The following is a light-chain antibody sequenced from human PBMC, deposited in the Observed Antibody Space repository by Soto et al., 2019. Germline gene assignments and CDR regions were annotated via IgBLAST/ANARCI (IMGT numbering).Light chain of an antibody. J-gene: IGLJ3*02. CDR2: EVS. Sequence: QSVLTQPASVSGSPGQSITISCTGTSSDVGDYNYVSWYQHHPGKVPKLMIYEVSNRPSGVSNRFSGSKSGNTASLTISGLQAEDEADYYCSSYTTSSPWVFGGGTKLTVL. CDR3: SSYTTSSPWV. V-gene: IGLV2-14*01. CDR1: SSDVGDYNY.